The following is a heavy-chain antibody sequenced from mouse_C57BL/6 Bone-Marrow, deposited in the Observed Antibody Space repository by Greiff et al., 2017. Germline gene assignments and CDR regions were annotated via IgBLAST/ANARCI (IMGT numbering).Heavy chain of an antibody. CDR2: ISDGGSYT. CDR1: GFTFSSYA. CDR3: AREYYYYFDD. D-gene: IGHD1-1*01. Sequence: EVKLVESGGGLVKPGGSLKLSCAASGFTFSSYAMSWVRQTPEKRLEWVATISDGGSYTYYPDNVKGRFTISRDNAKNNLYLQMSHLKSEDTAMYYCAREYYYYFDDWGQGTTRTVSS. V-gene: IGHV5-4*01. J-gene: IGHJ2*01.